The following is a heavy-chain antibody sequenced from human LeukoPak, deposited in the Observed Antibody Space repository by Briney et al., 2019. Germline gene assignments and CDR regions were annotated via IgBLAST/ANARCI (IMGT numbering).Heavy chain of an antibody. J-gene: IGHJ6*03. D-gene: IGHD3-10*01. CDR3: VRDFGSGSSRRNNYYMDA. V-gene: IGHV4-4*07. Sequence: KPSETLSLTCTVSGGPISRYYWSWIRQTARKGLEWIWRFYTSGNTNYNPSLKSRVTMSVEKSKNQFSLKLSSVTAADTAVYYCVRDFGSGSSRRNNYYMDAWGKGTTVTVSS. CDR2: FYTSGNT. CDR1: GGPISRYY.